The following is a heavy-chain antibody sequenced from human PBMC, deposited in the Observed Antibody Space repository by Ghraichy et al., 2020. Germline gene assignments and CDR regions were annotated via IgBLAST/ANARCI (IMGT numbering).Heavy chain of an antibody. D-gene: IGHD1-7*01. CDR2: MNSDGSSI. V-gene: IGHV3-74*01. CDR1: GFTFSSYE. Sequence: GGSLRLSCAASGFTFSSYEMHWVRQTPGKGLLWVSRMNSDGSSISYADSVKGRFTISRDNAKNTLFLQMNSLRAEDTAVYFCVTDPLTGTTSLRNYWGQGTLVTVSS. CDR3: VTDPLTGTTSLRNY. J-gene: IGHJ4*02.